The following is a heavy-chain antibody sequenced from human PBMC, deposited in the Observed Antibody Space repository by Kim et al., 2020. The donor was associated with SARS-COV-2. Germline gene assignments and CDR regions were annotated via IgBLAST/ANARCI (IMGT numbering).Heavy chain of an antibody. J-gene: IGHJ4*02. CDR3: TTTAEYSSSWLFLN. D-gene: IGHD6-13*01. V-gene: IGHV3-15*01. Sequence: GGSLRLSCAASGFTFSNAWMSWVRQAPGKGLEWVGRIKSKTDGGTTDYAAPVKGRFTISRDDSKNTLYLQMNSLKTEDTAVYYCTTTAEYSSSWLFLNWGQGTLVTVSS. CDR2: IKSKTDGGTT. CDR1: GFTFSNAW.